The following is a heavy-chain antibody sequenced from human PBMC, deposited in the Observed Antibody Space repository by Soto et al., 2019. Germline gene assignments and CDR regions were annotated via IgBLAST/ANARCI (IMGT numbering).Heavy chain of an antibody. CDR3: ARGEPHSSGWNFDY. J-gene: IGHJ4*02. V-gene: IGHV1-46*01. D-gene: IGHD6-19*01. CDR1: GYPRTSNY. Sequence: QVQLVQSGAEVKKPGASVIVSCTASGYPRTSNYIHWLRQAPGEGLEWMGKINPSGGTTRYGQKFQGRVTMTRDTSTSTVYMQMSSLKSEDTAVYYCARGEPHSSGWNFDYWGQGTLVIVSP. CDR2: INPSGGTT.